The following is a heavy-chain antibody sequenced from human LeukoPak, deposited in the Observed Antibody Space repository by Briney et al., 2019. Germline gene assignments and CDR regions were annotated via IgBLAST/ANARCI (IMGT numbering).Heavy chain of an antibody. CDR2: IYYGGSA. V-gene: IGHV4-39*07. CDR1: GGSITSSGFY. D-gene: IGHD2-15*01. J-gene: IGHJ5*02. CDR3: ARQPNIVVVDNWFDP. Sequence: SETLSLTCTVSGGSITSSGFYWGWIRQPPGKGLEWIGNIYYGGSAYYNPSLKSRVTISVVTSKNQFSLKLSSVTAADTAVYYCARQPNIVVVDNWFDPWGQGTLVAVSS.